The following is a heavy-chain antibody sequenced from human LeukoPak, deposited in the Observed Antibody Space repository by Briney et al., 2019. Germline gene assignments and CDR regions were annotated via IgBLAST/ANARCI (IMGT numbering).Heavy chain of an antibody. V-gene: IGHV3-23*01. CDR2: VSGSGVST. Sequence: GGSLRLSCAASGFTFSSYTFSTYAMSLVRQAPGKWLEWVSAVSGSGVSTYYADSVKGRFTISRDNSKNTLYLQMNGLRAEDTAVYYCAKGVEDSGIYYYYYMDVWGKGTTVTVPS. CDR3: AKGVEDSGIYYYYYMDV. D-gene: IGHD2-15*01. CDR1: GFTFSSYTFSTYA. J-gene: IGHJ6*03.